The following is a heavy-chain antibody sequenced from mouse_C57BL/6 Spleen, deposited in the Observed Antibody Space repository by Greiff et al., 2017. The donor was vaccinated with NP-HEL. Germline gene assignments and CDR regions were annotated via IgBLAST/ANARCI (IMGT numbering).Heavy chain of an antibody. CDR3: AIPDYGSSFFAY. V-gene: IGHV5-12*01. CDR1: GFTFSDYY. J-gene: IGHJ3*01. D-gene: IGHD1-1*01. CDR2: ISNGGGST. Sequence: EVQVVESGGGLVQPGGSLKLSCAASGFTFSDYYMYWVRQTPEKRLEWVAYISNGGGSTYYPDTVKGRFTISRDNAKNTLYLQMSRLKSEDTAMYYCAIPDYGSSFFAYWGQRTLVTVSA.